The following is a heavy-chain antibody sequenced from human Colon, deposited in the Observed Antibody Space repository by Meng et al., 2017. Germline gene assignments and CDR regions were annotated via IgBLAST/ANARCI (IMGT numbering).Heavy chain of an antibody. D-gene: IGHD4-17*01. J-gene: IGHJ5*02. CDR3: ATGLRHGDWFDP. CDR2: IDHFGIS. Sequence: QVPLQQGGARLLKPSETLSLTCVVSGGSLSGFYWGWVRQPPGKGLEWIGEIDHFGISNYNSSLKGRLTMSVDTSKKQISLTLTSVNAADTAVYYCATGLRHGDWFDPWGPGTLVTVSS. CDR1: GGSLSGFY. V-gene: IGHV4-34*02.